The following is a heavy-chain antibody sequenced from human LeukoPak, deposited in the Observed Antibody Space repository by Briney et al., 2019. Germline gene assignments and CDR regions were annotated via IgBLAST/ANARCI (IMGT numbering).Heavy chain of an antibody. Sequence: GGSLRLSCAASGFTFSSYGMQWVRQAPGKGLEWVAFIRNDGSNKYYADSVKGRFTISRDNSKNTLYLQMNSLRAEDTAVYYCARLRGSYFDYWGQGTLVTVSS. V-gene: IGHV3-30*02. CDR1: GFTFSSYG. CDR2: IRNDGSNK. J-gene: IGHJ4*02. CDR3: ARLRGSYFDY. D-gene: IGHD1-26*01.